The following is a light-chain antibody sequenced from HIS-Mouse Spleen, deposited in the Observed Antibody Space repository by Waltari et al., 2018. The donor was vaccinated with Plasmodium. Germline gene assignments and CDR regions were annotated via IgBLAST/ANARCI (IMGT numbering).Light chain of an antibody. CDR3: YSTDSSGNHGV. CDR1: ALPKKY. Sequence: SYALTQPPSVSASPRQTARITRSGDALPKKYAYWYPQKSGQAPVLGIYEDSKRPSGITERFSGSSSGTMATLTISGAQVEDEADYYCYSTDSSGNHGVFGGGTKLTVL. V-gene: IGLV3-10*01. J-gene: IGLJ3*02. CDR2: EDS.